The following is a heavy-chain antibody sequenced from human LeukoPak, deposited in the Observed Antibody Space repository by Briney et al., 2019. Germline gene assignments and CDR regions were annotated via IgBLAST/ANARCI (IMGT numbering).Heavy chain of an antibody. V-gene: IGHV3-23*01. J-gene: IGHJ4*02. CDR2: ISDSGDNT. D-gene: IGHD1/OR15-1a*01. Sequence: GGSLRLSCAASGFTLSTYAMSWVRHAPGKGLEWVSAISDSGDNTHYADSVKGRFTISRDRSKSTLYLQMNSLRADDTAVYYCAKVYWNNYYYDYWGQGTLVTVSS. CDR1: GFTLSTYA. CDR3: AKVYWNNYYYDY.